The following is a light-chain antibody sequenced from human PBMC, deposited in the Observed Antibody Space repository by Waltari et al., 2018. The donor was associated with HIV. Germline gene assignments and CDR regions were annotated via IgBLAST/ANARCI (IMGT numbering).Light chain of an antibody. V-gene: IGLV8-61*01. Sequence: QTVVTQEPSFSVSSGGTITLTCVLSYGSASPHYSPSWYQQTHGRAPRTLIYNPNIRSSGVPDRFSASILGNKAALTITGAQADDESDYYCVLYMGGGIYVFGTGTKVTVL. CDR2: NPN. CDR1: YGSASPHYS. CDR3: VLYMGGGIYV. J-gene: IGLJ1*01.